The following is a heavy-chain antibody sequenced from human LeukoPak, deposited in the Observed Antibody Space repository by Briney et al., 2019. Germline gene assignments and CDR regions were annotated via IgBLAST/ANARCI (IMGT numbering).Heavy chain of an antibody. J-gene: IGHJ4*02. Sequence: PSETLSLTCAVSGYSISSGYYWGWIRQPPGKGLEWIGSIYHSGSTYYNPSLKSRVTISVDTSKNQFSLKLSSVTAADTAVYYCARTRREYQLLSFDYWAQGTLVTVSS. CDR3: ARTRREYQLLSFDY. V-gene: IGHV4-38-2*01. CDR1: GYSISSGYY. D-gene: IGHD2-2*01. CDR2: IYHSGST.